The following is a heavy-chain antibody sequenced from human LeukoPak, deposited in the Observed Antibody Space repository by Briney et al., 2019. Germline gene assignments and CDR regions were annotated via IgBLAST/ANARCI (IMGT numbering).Heavy chain of an antibody. D-gene: IGHD3-9*01. CDR1: GGSISSGSYY. CDR2: IYTSGST. V-gene: IGHV4-61*02. J-gene: IGHJ4*02. CDR3: ARVRPWMGFYNILTGLAPPYFDY. Sequence: TASETLSLTCTVSGGSISSGSYYWSWIRQPAGKGLEWIARIYTSGSTNYNPSLKSRVTISVDTSKNQFSLKLSSVTAADTAVYYCARVRPWMGFYNILTGLAPPYFDYWGQGPRVTVPS.